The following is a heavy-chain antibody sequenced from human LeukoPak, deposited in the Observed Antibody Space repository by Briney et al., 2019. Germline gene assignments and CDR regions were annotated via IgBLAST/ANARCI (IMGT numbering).Heavy chain of an antibody. D-gene: IGHD5-18*01. CDR1: GGTFSSYA. CDR2: IIPIFGTA. V-gene: IGHV1-69*05. Sequence: SVKVSCKVSGGTFSSYAISWVRQAPGQGLEWMGRIIPIFGTANYAQKFQGRVTITTDESTSTAYMELSSLRSEDTAVYYCAKQRYSYGQYYFDYWGQGTLVTVSS. J-gene: IGHJ4*02. CDR3: AKQRYSYGQYYFDY.